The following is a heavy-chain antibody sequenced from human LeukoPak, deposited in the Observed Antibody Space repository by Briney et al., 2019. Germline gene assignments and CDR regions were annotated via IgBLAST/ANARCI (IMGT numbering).Heavy chain of an antibody. V-gene: IGHV3-30*18. CDR1: GFTFSTYG. CDR2: IYYDGINK. Sequence: GRSLRLSCAASGFTFSTYGMHWVRQAPGKGLEWVAVIYYDGINKYYADPVKGRFIISRDNSKNTLYLQMNSLRAEDTAVYYCAKGRGYDILTGYDYWGQGTLVTVSS. D-gene: IGHD3-9*01. CDR3: AKGRGYDILTGYDY. J-gene: IGHJ4*02.